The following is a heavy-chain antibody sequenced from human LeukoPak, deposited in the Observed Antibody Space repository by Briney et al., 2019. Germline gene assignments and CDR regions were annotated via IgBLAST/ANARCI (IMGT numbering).Heavy chain of an antibody. J-gene: IGHJ4*02. D-gene: IGHD3-10*01. CDR2: IYSGGST. CDR3: ARGTVTMVDY. CDR1: GFTVSSNY. V-gene: IGHV3-66*01. Sequence: PGGPLRLSCAASGFTVSSNYMSWRHQAAEGGLEWVSVIYSGGSTYYADSVKGRFTISRDNSKNTLFLQMNSPRAGDTAVYYCARGTVTMVDYWGQGTLVTVSS.